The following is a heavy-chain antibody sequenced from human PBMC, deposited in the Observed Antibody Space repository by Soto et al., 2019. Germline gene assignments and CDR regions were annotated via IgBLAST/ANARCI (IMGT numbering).Heavy chain of an antibody. J-gene: IGHJ4*02. Sequence: SEALSLTSAVSGASIRSSDWWNWVRQPPGKGLEWIGEISHSGTTIYNPSLKSRVTMSVDESQNHFSLKLTSVTAADTAVYFCARDFKAPIDAWAFDYWGQGALVTVSS. CDR1: GASIRSSDW. CDR3: ARDFKAPIDAWAFDY. D-gene: IGHD3-16*01. CDR2: ISHSGTT. V-gene: IGHV4-4*02.